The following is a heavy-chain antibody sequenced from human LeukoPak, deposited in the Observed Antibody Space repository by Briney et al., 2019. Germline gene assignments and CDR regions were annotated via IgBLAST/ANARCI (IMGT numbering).Heavy chain of an antibody. J-gene: IGHJ4*02. CDR3: AREGNYYGSGSYFDY. CDR1: GFTVSSNY. D-gene: IGHD3-10*01. Sequence: GGSLRLSCAASGFTVSSNYMSWVRQAPGKGLEWVSVIYSGGSTYYADCVKGRFTISRDNSKNTLYLQMNSLRAEDTAVYYCAREGNYYGSGSYFDYWGQGTLVTVSS. V-gene: IGHV3-53*01. CDR2: IYSGGST.